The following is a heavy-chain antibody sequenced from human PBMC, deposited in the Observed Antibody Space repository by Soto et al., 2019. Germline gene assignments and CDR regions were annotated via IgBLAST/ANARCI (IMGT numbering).Heavy chain of an antibody. Sequence: QLQLVESGGGVVQPGRSLRLSCAASGFTFSDYGMHWVRQAPGTGLEWVAVISYDGSDKYYADSVKGRFTIARDNSKNRLYLQLNSLRAEDTGVYYCATMERLFDYWGQGALVTVSS. CDR2: ISYDGSDK. CDR1: GFTFSDYG. CDR3: ATMERLFDY. J-gene: IGHJ4*02. D-gene: IGHD3-3*01. V-gene: IGHV3-30*03.